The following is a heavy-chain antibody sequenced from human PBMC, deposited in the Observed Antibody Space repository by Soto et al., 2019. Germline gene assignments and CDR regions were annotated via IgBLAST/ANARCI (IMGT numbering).Heavy chain of an antibody. CDR3: AREGEQQLVGGRYYYYYYGMDV. CDR2: IKQDGRAE. D-gene: IGHD6-13*01. V-gene: IGHV3-7*05. Sequence: PGESLKISCAASGFTFSTYWMSWVRQAPGKGLEWVANIKQDGRAEWYVDSVKGRFTISRDNAKKSLYLQMNSLRAEDTAVYYCAREGEQQLVGGRYYYYYYGMDVWGQGTTVTVSS. J-gene: IGHJ6*02. CDR1: GFTFSTYW.